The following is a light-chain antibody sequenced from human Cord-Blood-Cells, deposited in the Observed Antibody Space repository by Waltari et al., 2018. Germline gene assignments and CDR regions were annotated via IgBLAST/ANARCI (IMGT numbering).Light chain of an antibody. CDR3: QQSYSTPFT. V-gene: IGKV1-39*01. CDR2: AAS. CDR1: QSISSY. Sequence: DIQMTQSSSSLFASVGDRVTITCRASQSISSYLNWYQQKLGKAPELLIYAASSLQSGVPSRFSGSGSGTDFTLTISSLQPEDFATYYCQQSYSTPFTFGPGTKVEIK. J-gene: IGKJ3*01.